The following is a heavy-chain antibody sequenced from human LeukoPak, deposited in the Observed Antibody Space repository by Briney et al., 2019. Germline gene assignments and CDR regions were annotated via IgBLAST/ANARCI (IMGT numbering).Heavy chain of an antibody. CDR3: ATSPMWFGELFGSYYMDV. V-gene: IGHV4-34*01. CDR1: GGSFSGYY. J-gene: IGHJ6*03. CDR2: INHSGST. D-gene: IGHD3-10*01. Sequence: TSETLSLTCAVYGGSFSGYYWSWIRQPPGKGLEWIGEINHSGSTNYNPSLKSRVTISVDTSKNQFSLKLSSLTAADTAVYYCATSPMWFGELFGSYYMDVWGKGTTVTISS.